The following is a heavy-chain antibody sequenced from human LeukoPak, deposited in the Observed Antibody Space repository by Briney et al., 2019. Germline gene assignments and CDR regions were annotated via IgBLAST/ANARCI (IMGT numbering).Heavy chain of an antibody. CDR1: DGSISSSSYY. D-gene: IGHD4-17*01. CDR3: ATWSDGDTLFEY. CDR2: IYHSGST. J-gene: IGHJ4*02. Sequence: SETLSLTCTVSDGSISSSSYYWGWIRQPPGKGLEWIGEIYHSGSTNYNPSLKSRVTISVDKSKNQFSLKLSSVTAADTAVYYCATWSDGDTLFEYWGQGTLVTVSS. V-gene: IGHV4-39*07.